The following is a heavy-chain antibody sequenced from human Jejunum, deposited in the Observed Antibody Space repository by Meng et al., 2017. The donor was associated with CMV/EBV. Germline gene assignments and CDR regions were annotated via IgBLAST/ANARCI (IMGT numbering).Heavy chain of an antibody. J-gene: IGHJ5*02. D-gene: IGHD2-2*01. CDR2: ISAYNGNT. V-gene: IGHV1-18*01. Sequence: QVQLVKSEAEVKKXXXXXKXXSXXSGYTFTSYGSSWVRQATGQGREWMRWISAYNGNTNYAQKLQGRGTMTTDTSTSTAYMELRSLRSDDTGVYYCARARFGGYCSSTSCADNWFDTWEQGTLVTVAS. CDR1: GYTFTSYG. CDR3: ARARFGGYCSSTSCADNWFDT.